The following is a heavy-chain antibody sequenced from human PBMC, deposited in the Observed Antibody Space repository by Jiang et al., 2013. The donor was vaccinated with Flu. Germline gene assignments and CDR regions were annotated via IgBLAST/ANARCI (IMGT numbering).Heavy chain of an antibody. J-gene: IGHJ6*02. V-gene: IGHV4-30-2*01. CDR2: IYPSGST. CDR3: ARDGRAYGMDV. D-gene: IGHD1-14*01. Sequence: SQTLSLTCAVSGGSIGSAGYSWSWIRQPPGKGLEWIGFIYPSGSTYYSPSLKSRVTISLDSSENQFSLRVTSVTAADTAVYYCARDGRAYGMDVWGQGTTVIV. CDR1: GGSIGSAGYS.